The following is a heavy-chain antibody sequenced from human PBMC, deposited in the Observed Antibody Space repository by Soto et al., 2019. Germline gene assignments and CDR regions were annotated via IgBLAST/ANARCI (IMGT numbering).Heavy chain of an antibody. J-gene: IGHJ4*02. V-gene: IGHV3-23*01. CDR3: AKYDASGYPRAPFDY. CDR1: GFTFSSCA. CDR2: IVGSGGST. Sequence: GGSLRLSCAASGFTFSSCAMGWVRQAPGKGLEWVSAIVGSGGSTFYADSVKGRFTISRDNSKSKLFLQMNSLRAEDTAVYYCAKYDASGYPRAPFDYWGQGTLVTVSS. D-gene: IGHD3-22*01.